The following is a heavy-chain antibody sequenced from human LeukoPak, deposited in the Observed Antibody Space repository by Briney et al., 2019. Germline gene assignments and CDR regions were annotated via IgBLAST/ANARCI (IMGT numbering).Heavy chain of an antibody. V-gene: IGHV4-39*01. J-gene: IGHJ4*02. CDR2: IYFSGST. CDR3: ARNASIAAAGNGGRYFDY. CDR1: GGSISSSSHY. Sequence: SETLSLTCTVSGGSISSSSHYWGWIRQPPGKGLEWIGSIYFSGSTSYNPSLKSRVTISVDTSKNEFSLSLSSVAAADTAVYYCARNASIAAAGNGGRYFDYWGQGTLVTDSS. D-gene: IGHD6-13*01.